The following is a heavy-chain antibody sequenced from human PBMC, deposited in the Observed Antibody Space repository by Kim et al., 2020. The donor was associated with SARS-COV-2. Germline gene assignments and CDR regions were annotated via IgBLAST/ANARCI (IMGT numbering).Heavy chain of an antibody. CDR2: GST. V-gene: IGHV4-59*01. Sequence: GSTNDNPSLKSRVTISVDTSKKQFSLKLSSVTAADTAVYYCARIPAAMDYWGQGPLVTVSS. J-gene: IGHJ4*02. D-gene: IGHD2-2*01. CDR3: ARIPAAMDY.